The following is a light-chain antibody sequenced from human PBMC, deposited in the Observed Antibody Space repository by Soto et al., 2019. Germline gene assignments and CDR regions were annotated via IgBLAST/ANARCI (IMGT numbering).Light chain of an antibody. CDR1: SSNSGANYD. V-gene: IGLV1-40*01. Sequence: QSVLTQPPSVSGAPGRRVTSSCTGSSSNSGANYDVHWYQHFPGTAPKLLLTGNSYRPSGVPDRFSGSKSGTSVSLVITGLQAEDEADYYCQSYDNSLSGIYVFGTGTKVTVL. CDR3: QSYDNSLSGIYV. CDR2: GNS. J-gene: IGLJ1*01.